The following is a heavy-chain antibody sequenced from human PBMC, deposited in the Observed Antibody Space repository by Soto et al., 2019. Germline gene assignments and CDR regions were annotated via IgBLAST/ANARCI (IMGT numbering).Heavy chain of an antibody. CDR3: ARLQFDRTGYDYVGAFDI. Sequence: SETLSLPCTVPGRSISTPSNYWGWIRQPPGKGLEWAGSIYYSRSTYYNPALKSRVTISVDTSKNQFSLQLSSVTAADTAVYDCARLQFDRTGYDYVGAFDIWGQGTMVTVSS. J-gene: IGHJ3*02. D-gene: IGHD3-22*01. CDR1: GRSISTPSNY. V-gene: IGHV4-39*01. CDR2: IYYSRST.